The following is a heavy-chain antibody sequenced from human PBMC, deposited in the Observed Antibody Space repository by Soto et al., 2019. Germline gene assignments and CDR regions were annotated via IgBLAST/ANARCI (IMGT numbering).Heavy chain of an antibody. D-gene: IGHD3-9*01. CDR2: IYDSGSP. CDR1: GSSISVYY. Sequence: SETLSLTCTISGSSISVYYWSWIRQSPGQGLEWIGYIYDSGSPYYNPSLKTRVTISADTSKNQISLKLTSATAADTAVYFCARGVGSSPPRYWGRGTLVTVSS. V-gene: IGHV4-59*01. CDR3: ARGVGSSPPRY. J-gene: IGHJ4*02.